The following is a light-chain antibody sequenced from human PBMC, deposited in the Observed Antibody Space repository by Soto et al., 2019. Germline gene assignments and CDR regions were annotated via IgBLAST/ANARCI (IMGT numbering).Light chain of an antibody. CDR3: QQCRTTPFT. Sequence: DIQLTQSPSSLSAFVGDRVTITCRASQNISNYLNWYQQKPGKAPKLLIYVVSNLQSGVPSRFGGSGSGTEFTLTISSLQPDDFAIYYCQQCRTTPFTFGGGTKVDIK. V-gene: IGKV1-39*01. CDR1: QNISNY. J-gene: IGKJ4*01. CDR2: VVS.